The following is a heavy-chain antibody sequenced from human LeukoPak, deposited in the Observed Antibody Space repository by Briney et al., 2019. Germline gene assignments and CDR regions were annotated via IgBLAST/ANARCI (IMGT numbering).Heavy chain of an antibody. CDR2: MNPNRRKT. J-gene: IGHJ5*02. CDR3: ARADFGDYALDP. D-gene: IGHD4-17*01. CDR1: VYTFTSYE. Sequence: ASVKVSCKASVYTFTSYEINWVRQATGQGLEWMGWMNPNRRKTGFPRRFRGSVTLHRKTSIRTAYMELSSLRSEDTAVFYCARADFGDYALDPWGQGTQVPVSS. V-gene: IGHV1-8*01.